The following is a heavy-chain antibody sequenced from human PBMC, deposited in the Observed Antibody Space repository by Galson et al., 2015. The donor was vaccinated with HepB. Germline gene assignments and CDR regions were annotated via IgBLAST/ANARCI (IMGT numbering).Heavy chain of an antibody. Sequence: PALVKPTQTLTLTCTFSGFSLSTSGVGVGWIRQPPGKALEWLALIYWDDDERYSPSLKSRLTITKDTSKNQVVLTMTNMDPVDTATYYCALAHHGPEGINYYDSSGYLFFPFDPWGQGTLVTVSS. CDR3: ALAHHGPEGINYYDSSGYLFFPFDP. CDR2: IYWDDDE. V-gene: IGHV2-5*02. CDR1: GFSLSTSGVG. D-gene: IGHD3-22*01. J-gene: IGHJ5*02.